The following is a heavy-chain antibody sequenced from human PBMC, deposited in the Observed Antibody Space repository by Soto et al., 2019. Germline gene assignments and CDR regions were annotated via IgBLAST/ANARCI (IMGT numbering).Heavy chain of an antibody. CDR2: IKEDGSEK. J-gene: IGHJ6*03. CDR3: VRGSGHYTDV. V-gene: IGHV3-7*01. Sequence: EVQLVESGGGLVQPGGSLRLSCAASGFTFSISWMSWVRQAPGKGLKWVANIKEDGSEKYYVDSVKGRCTISRDNAKNSLDLQMNSLRAEDTAVYYCVRGSGHYTDVWGTGTTVTVSS. CDR1: GFTFSISW. D-gene: IGHD1-26*01.